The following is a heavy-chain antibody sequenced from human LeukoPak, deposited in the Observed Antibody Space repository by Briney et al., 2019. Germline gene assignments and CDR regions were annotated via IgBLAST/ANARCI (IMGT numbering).Heavy chain of an antibody. CDR2: IYYSGST. CDR1: GGSISSSSYY. V-gene: IGHV4-39*07. J-gene: IGHJ6*03. CDR3: ARAGSSSWYTYMDV. D-gene: IGHD6-13*01. Sequence: SETLSLTCTVSGGSISSSSYYWGWIRQPPGKGLEWIGSIYYSGSTYYNPSLKSRVTISVDTSKNQFSLKLSSVTAADTAVYYCARAGSSSWYTYMDVWGKGTTVTVSS.